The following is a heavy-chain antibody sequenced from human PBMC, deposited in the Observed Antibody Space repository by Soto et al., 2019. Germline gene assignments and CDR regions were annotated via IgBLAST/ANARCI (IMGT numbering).Heavy chain of an antibody. CDR1: GYTFTSYG. CDR3: AGDKIPRIAAAGITGY. Sequence: ASVKVSCKASGYTFTSYGISWVRQAPGQGLEWMGWISAYNGNTNYAQKLQGRVTMTTDTSTSTAYMELRSLRSDDTAVYYCAGDKIPRIAAAGITGYWGQGTLVTVSS. J-gene: IGHJ4*02. V-gene: IGHV1-18*01. D-gene: IGHD6-13*01. CDR2: ISAYNGNT.